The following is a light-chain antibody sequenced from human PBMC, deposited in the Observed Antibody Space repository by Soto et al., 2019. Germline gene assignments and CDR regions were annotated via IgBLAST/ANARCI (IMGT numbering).Light chain of an antibody. CDR2: GAS. CDR1: QSVSSSY. J-gene: IGKJ1*01. V-gene: IGKV3-20*01. CDR3: QQYGSSPPWT. Sequence: EIVLTQSPGTLSLSPGERATLSCRASQSVSSSYLAWYQQKPGQAPRLLIYGASSRATGIPDRFSGSGSGTDFFLTISSLEEEDFAVYYCQQYGSSPPWTFGQGTKVEIK.